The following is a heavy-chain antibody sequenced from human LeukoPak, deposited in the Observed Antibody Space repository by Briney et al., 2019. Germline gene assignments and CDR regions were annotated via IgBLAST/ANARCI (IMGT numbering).Heavy chain of an antibody. CDR3: ARERGHLDY. V-gene: IGHV3-66*01. J-gene: IGHJ4*02. Sequence: PGGSLRLSCAASGFTFDDYAMHWVRQAPGKGLEWVSVIYSGGSTYYADSVKGRFTISRDNSKNTLYLQMNSLRAEDTAVYYCARERGHLDYWGQGTLVTVSS. CDR1: GFTFDDYA. CDR2: IYSGGST. D-gene: IGHD6-25*01.